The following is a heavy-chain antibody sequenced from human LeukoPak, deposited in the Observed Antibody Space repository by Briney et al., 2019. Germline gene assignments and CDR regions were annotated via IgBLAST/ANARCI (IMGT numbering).Heavy chain of an antibody. CDR2: ISAYNGNT. J-gene: IGHJ4*02. CDR1: GYTFTSYY. CDR3: ARFYSSGWNFDY. V-gene: IGHV1-18*04. Sequence: ASVKVSCKASGYTFTSYYMHWVRQAPGQGLEWMGWISAYNGNTNYAQKLQGRVTLTTDTSTNTAYMELRSLRSDDTAVYYCARFYSSGWNFDYWGQGTLVTVSS. D-gene: IGHD6-19*01.